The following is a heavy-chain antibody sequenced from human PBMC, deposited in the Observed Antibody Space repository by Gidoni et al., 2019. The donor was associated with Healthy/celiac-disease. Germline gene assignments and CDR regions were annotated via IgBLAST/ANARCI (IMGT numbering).Heavy chain of an antibody. CDR3: ARGGSSSYYYYGMDV. J-gene: IGHJ6*02. D-gene: IGHD6-6*01. Sequence: QVQLVQSGAEVKKPGSSVKVSCKASGGTFRSYAISWVRQAPGQGLEWMGRIIPILGIANYAQKFQGRVTITADKSTSTAYMELSSLRSEDTAVYYCARGGSSSYYYYGMDVWGQGTTVTVSS. V-gene: IGHV1-69*04. CDR2: IIPILGIA. CDR1: GGTFRSYA.